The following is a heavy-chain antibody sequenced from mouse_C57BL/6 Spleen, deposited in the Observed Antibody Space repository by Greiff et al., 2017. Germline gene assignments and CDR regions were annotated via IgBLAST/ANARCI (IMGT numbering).Heavy chain of an antibody. CDR2: ISDGGSYT. CDR3: ARTGYYGSSYNAMDY. D-gene: IGHD1-1*01. J-gene: IGHJ4*01. CDR1: GFTFSSYA. Sequence: EVMLVESGGGLVKPGGSLKLSCAASGFTFSSYAMSWVRQTPEKRLEWVATISDGGSYTYYPDNVKGRFTIARDNAKNNLYLQMSHLKSEDTAMYYCARTGYYGSSYNAMDYWGQGTSVTVSS. V-gene: IGHV5-4*03.